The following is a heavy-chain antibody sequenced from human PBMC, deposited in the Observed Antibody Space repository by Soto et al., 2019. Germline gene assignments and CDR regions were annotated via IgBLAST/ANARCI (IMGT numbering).Heavy chain of an antibody. CDR1: GYSFTSYW. D-gene: IGHD1-1*01. CDR3: ERSTGTTALYMDV. J-gene: IGHJ6*03. Sequence: GESLKISCKGSGYSFTSYWIGWVRQMPGKGLEWMGIIYPGDSDTRYSPSFQGQVTISADKSISTAYLQWSSLKASDTAMYYCERSTGTTALYMDVWCKAITVTVS. V-gene: IGHV5-51*01. CDR2: IYPGDSDT.